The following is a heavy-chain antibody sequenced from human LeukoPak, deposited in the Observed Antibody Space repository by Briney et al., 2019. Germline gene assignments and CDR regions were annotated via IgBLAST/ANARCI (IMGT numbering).Heavy chain of an antibody. CDR3: ARVRSRSSPSDY. CDR2: ITGGGDGT. Sequence: GGSLRLSCAASGFTFSNYAMSWVRQAPGKGLEWVSAITGGGDGTYYADSVKGRFTISRDNSKNTLYLQMNSLRAEDTAVYYCARVRSRSSPSDYWGQGTLVTVSS. D-gene: IGHD1-26*01. CDR1: GFTFSNYA. V-gene: IGHV3-23*01. J-gene: IGHJ4*02.